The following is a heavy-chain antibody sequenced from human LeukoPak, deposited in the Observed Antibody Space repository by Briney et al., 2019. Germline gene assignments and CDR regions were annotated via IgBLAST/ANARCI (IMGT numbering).Heavy chain of an antibody. CDR1: GFTFSDYY. V-gene: IGHV3-11*04. Sequence: KPGGSLRLSCAASGFTFSDYYMSWIRQAPGKGLEWVSYISSSGSTIYYADSVKGRFTISRDNAKNSLYLQMNSLRAEDTAVYYCARADYGSGSYYNDPVGLDYWGQGTLVTVSS. CDR3: ARADYGSGSYYNDPVGLDY. D-gene: IGHD3-10*01. CDR2: ISSSGSTI. J-gene: IGHJ4*02.